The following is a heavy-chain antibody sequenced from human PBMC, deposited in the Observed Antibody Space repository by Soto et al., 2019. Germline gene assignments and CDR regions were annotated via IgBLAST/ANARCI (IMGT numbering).Heavy chain of an antibody. CDR3: AKSPGMYYYDSSGYYHYDY. D-gene: IGHD3-22*01. Sequence: GGSLRLSCTASGFTFGDYAMSWFRQAPGKGLEWVSAISGSGVSTYYADSVKGRFTISRDNSKNTLYLQMNSLRAEDTAVYYCAKSPGMYYYDSSGYYHYDYWGQGTLVTVSS. CDR1: GFTFGDYA. J-gene: IGHJ4*02. CDR2: ISGSGVST. V-gene: IGHV3-23*01.